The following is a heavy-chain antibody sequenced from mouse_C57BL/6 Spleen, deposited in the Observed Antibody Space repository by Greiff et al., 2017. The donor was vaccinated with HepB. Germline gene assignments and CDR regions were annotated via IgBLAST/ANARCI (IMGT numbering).Heavy chain of an antibody. J-gene: IGHJ3*01. Sequence: VKVVESGAELVRPGASVKLSCKASGYTFTDYYINWVKQRPGQGLEWIARIYPGSGNTYYNEKFKGKATLTAEKSSSTAYMQLSSLTSEDSSVYFCARFRIYGNYEFAYWGQCTLVTVSA. CDR1: GYTFTDYY. D-gene: IGHD2-1*01. CDR2: IYPGSGNT. V-gene: IGHV1-76*01. CDR3: ARFRIYGNYEFAY.